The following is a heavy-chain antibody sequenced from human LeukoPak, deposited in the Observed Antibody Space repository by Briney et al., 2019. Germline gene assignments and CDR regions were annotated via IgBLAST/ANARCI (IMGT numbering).Heavy chain of an antibody. CDR1: GYTFTSYA. CDR3: ARDDWNYKFTIHSYYYGMDV. CDR2: INGGNGNT. D-gene: IGHD1-7*01. V-gene: IGHV1-3*01. J-gene: IGHJ6*02. Sequence: GASVKVSCKASGYTFTSYAMHWVRQAPGQRLEWMGWINGGNGNTRYSQKLQGRVTITRDTSANTVYMELSSLRSGDTAVYYCARDDWNYKFTIHSYYYGMDVWGQGTTVTVS.